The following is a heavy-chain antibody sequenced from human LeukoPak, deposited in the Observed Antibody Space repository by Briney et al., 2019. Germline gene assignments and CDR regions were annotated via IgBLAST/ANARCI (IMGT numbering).Heavy chain of an antibody. CDR1: GFTFSSYT. J-gene: IGHJ4*02. D-gene: IGHD1-1*01. CDR3: AKLHRTTIRFDY. CDR2: ISISGGST. Sequence: GGSLRLSCAASGFTFSSYTMSWVRQAPGKGLEWVSGISISGGSTYYADSVKGRFTISRDNSKNTLYLQMNSLRAEDTAVYYCAKLHRTTIRFDYWGQGTLVTVSS. V-gene: IGHV3-23*01.